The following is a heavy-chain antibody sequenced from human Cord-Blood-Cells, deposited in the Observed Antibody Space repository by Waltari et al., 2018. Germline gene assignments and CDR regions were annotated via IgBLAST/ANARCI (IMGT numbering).Heavy chain of an antibody. CDR1: GGSFSGYY. J-gene: IGHJ4*02. CDR2: INHSGST. Sequence: QVQLQQWGAGLLKPSETLSRTCAVYGGSFSGYYWSWIRQPPGKGLEWIGEINHSGSTNYNPSLKSRVTISVDTSKNQFSLKLSSVTAADTAVYYCACSEGYWGQGTLVTVSS. CDR3: ACSEGY. V-gene: IGHV4-34*01.